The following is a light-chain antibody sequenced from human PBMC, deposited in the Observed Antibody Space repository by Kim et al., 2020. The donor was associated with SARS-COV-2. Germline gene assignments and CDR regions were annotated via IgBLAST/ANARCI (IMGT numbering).Light chain of an antibody. Sequence: GQSFPISCTGTSSDIGGYNFVSWFQQHPGRAPKLMISDVNKRPSGVSNRFSGSKSGNTASLTISGLQAEDEADYYCLSYTSNSASMFGGGTQLTVL. CDR3: LSYTSNSASM. V-gene: IGLV2-14*03. CDR1: SSDIGGYNF. J-gene: IGLJ3*02. CDR2: DVN.